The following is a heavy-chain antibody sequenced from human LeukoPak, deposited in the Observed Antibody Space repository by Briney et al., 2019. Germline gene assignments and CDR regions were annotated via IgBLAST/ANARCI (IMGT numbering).Heavy chain of an antibody. CDR3: ARGNEGVVVPAAILN. V-gene: IGHV1-69*13. J-gene: IGHJ4*02. D-gene: IGHD2-2*01. CDR2: IIPIFGTA. CDR1: GGTFSSYA. Sequence: SVKVSCKASGGTFSSYAISWVRQAPGQGLEWMGGIIPIFGTANYAQKFQGRVTITADESTSTAYMELSSLRSEDTAVYYCARGNEGVVVPAAILNWGQGTLVTVSS.